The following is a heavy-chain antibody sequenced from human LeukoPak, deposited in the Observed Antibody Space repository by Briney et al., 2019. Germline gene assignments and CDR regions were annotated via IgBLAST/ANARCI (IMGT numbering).Heavy chain of an antibody. Sequence: SETLSLTCTVSGYSISSGSYYWSWIRQPAGKGLEWIGRIYTSGSTNYNPSLKSRVTISVDTSKNQFSLKLSSVTAADTAVYYCARGHLHPLYSSGWSPRAFDIWGQGTMVTVSS. D-gene: IGHD6-19*01. CDR3: ARGHLHPLYSSGWSPRAFDI. V-gene: IGHV4-61*02. J-gene: IGHJ3*02. CDR2: IYTSGST. CDR1: GYSISSGSYY.